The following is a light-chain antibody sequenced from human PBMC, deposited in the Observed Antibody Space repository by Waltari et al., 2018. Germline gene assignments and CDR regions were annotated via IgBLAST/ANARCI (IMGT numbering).Light chain of an antibody. V-gene: IGLV2-14*01. CDR1: SSAVGGYNY. CDR3: SSYTSSSTVV. J-gene: IGLJ2*01. Sequence: QSALTQPASVSGSPGQSIPISCTGTSSAVGGYNYVSWYQQHPGKAPKLMIYEVRNRPSGVSNRFSGSKSGNTASLTISGLQAEDEADYYCSSYTSSSTVVFGGGTKLTVL. CDR2: EVR.